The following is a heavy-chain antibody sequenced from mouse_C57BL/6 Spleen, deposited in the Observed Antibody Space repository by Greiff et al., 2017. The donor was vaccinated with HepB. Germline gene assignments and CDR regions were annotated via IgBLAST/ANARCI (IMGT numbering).Heavy chain of an antibody. D-gene: IGHD1-1*01. CDR2: IYPGSGNT. CDR3: ARKEELVASYYAMDY. J-gene: IGHJ4*01. Sequence: QVHVKQSGAELVRPGASVKLSCKASGYTFTDYYINWVKQRPGQGLEWIARIYPGSGNTYYNEKFKGKATLTAEKSSSTAYMQLSSLTSEDSAVYFCARKEELVASYYAMDYWGQGTSVTVSS. CDR1: GYTFTDYY. V-gene: IGHV1-76*01.